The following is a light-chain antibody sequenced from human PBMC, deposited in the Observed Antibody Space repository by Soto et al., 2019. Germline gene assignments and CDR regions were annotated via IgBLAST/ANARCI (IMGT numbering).Light chain of an antibody. Sequence: IVMTQSPLSLPVTPGEPASISCRSSQSLLHVNGYTYLDWYLQKPGQSPQLLMYLVSIRASGVPDRFSGSGSGTDFTLKISRVEAEDVGVYYCMQAVQIPGTFGQGTKVDIK. CDR2: LVS. J-gene: IGKJ1*01. CDR1: QSLLHVNGYTY. CDR3: MQAVQIPGT. V-gene: IGKV2-28*01.